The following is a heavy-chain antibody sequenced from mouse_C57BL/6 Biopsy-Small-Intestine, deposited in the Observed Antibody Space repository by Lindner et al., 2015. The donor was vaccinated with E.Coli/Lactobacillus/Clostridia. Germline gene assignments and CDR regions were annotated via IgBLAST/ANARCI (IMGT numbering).Heavy chain of an antibody. V-gene: IGHV1-84*02. CDR2: ISTYGTT. J-gene: IGHJ1*01. CDR1: GYTFSDSH. Sequence: SVKVSCKASGYTFSDSHITWVRQAPGQGLEWMGWISTYGTTNSAQKFQARVTMTTDTSTTTAYMELRSLTSDDTAVYYCARTPRRAALGTFGIDVFDVWGQGTMVTVSS. CDR3: ARTPRRAALGTFGIDVFDV. D-gene: IGHD1-1*01.